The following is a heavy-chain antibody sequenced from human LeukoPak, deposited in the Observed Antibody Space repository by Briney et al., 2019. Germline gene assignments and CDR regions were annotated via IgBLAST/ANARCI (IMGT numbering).Heavy chain of an antibody. V-gene: IGHV1-46*01. D-gene: IGHD1-26*01. CDR3: ASGGAAGAFDI. CDR1: GFTFSSYH. Sequence: ASAKVSRKASGFTFSSYHMHWVAQAPGQGLEGMGIINTSGGSTSYAQKFQGKVTMTRDMSTSTVYMELSSLRSEDTAVYYCASGGAAGAFDIWGQGTMVTVSS. CDR2: INTSGGST. J-gene: IGHJ3*02.